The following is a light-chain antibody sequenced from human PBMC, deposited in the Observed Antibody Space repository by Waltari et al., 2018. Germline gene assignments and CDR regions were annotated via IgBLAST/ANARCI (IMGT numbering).Light chain of an antibody. CDR1: QGISTW. J-gene: IGKJ4*01. CDR2: KAS. CDR3: QHYTNYPPT. Sequence: DIQMTQSPSILSASVGDTVTITCRTSQGISTWLAWYQQKPGKAPKLLISKASILESGVPSRFSGSGSGTEFTLTINSLQPDDFATFYCQHYTNYPPTFGGGTKVEIK. V-gene: IGKV1-5*03.